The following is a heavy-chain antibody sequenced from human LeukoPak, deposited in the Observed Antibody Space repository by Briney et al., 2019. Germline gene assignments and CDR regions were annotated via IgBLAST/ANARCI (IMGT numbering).Heavy chain of an antibody. V-gene: IGHV3-23*01. J-gene: IGHJ6*03. CDR1: GFTFSSYA. CDR2: ISGSGGST. Sequence: PGGSLRLSCAASGFTFSSYAMSWVRQAPGKGLEWVSAISGSGGSTYYADPVKGRFTISRDNSKNTLYLQMNSLRAEDTAVYYCAKDDYDFYYYMDVWGKGTTVTVSS. D-gene: IGHD3-3*01. CDR3: AKDDYDFYYYMDV.